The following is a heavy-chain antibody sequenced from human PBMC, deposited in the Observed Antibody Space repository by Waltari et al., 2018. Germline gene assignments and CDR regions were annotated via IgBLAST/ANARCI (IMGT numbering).Heavy chain of an antibody. J-gene: IGHJ4*02. V-gene: IGHV4-34*01. CDR1: GGSFSGYY. D-gene: IGHD3-10*01. CDR3: ARGPPPLAMVRGLDY. Sequence: QVQLQQWGAGLLKPSETLSLTCAVDGGSFSGYYWGWIRPPRGKGLEWIGESNQRGSTKYNPSRKSRVTISVDTSKNQCSLKLSSVTAADTAVYYCARGPPPLAMVRGLDYWGQGTLVTVSS. CDR2: SNQRGST.